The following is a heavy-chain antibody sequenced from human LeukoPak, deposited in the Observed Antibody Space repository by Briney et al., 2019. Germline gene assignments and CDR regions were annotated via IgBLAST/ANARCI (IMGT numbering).Heavy chain of an antibody. CDR1: GGSISSYY. Sequence: SETLSLTCTVSGGSISSYYWSWIRQPPGKGLEWIGYIYYSGSTNYNPSLKSRVTISVDTSKNQFSLKLSSVTAADTAVYYCARILGRGSWFDPWGQGTLVTVSS. CDR3: ARILGRGSWFDP. CDR2: IYYSGST. V-gene: IGHV4-59*01. D-gene: IGHD3-16*01. J-gene: IGHJ5*02.